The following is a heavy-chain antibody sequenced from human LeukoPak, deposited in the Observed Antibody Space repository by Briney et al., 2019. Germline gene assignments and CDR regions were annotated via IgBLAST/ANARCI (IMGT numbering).Heavy chain of an antibody. Sequence: GGSLRLSCAASGFTFRGYSMNWVRQAPGKGLEWVSAIDPSSTYIYYADSVKGRFTISRDNAENSLCLQMNSLRVEDTAVYYCARAPTVLVGYCSSSSCQADYWGQGTLVTVSS. V-gene: IGHV3-21*01. J-gene: IGHJ4*02. D-gene: IGHD2-2*01. CDR2: IDPSSTYI. CDR3: ARAPTVLVGYCSSSSCQADY. CDR1: GFTFRGYS.